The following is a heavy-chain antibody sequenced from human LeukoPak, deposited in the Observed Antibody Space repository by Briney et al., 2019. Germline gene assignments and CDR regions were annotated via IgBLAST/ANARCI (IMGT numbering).Heavy chain of an antibody. V-gene: IGHV4-34*01. Sequence: SETLSLTCAVYGGSFSGYYWSWIRQPPGKGLEWIGEINHSGSTNYNPSLKSRVTISVDTSKNQFSLKLSSVTAADTAVYYCARGADYDFWSGPSNPSNFDYWGQGPLVTVSS. CDR2: INHSGST. CDR3: ARGADYDFWSGPSNPSNFDY. J-gene: IGHJ4*02. D-gene: IGHD3-3*01. CDR1: GGSFSGYY.